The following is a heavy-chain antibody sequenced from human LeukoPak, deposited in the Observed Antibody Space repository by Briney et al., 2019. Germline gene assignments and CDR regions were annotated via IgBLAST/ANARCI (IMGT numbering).Heavy chain of an antibody. V-gene: IGHV4-38-2*01. Sequence: SETLSLTCAVSGYSISSGYYWGRIRQPPGKGLEWIGSIYHSGSTYYNPSLKSRVTISVDTSKNQFSLKLSSVTAADTAVYYCARQSNQFDYWGQGTLVTVSS. CDR2: IYHSGST. CDR3: ARQSNQFDY. CDR1: GYSISSGYY. D-gene: IGHD1-14*01. J-gene: IGHJ4*02.